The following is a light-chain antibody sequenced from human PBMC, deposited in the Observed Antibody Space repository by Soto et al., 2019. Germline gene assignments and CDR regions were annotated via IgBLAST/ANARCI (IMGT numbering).Light chain of an antibody. CDR1: SSDVGGYNY. J-gene: IGLJ1*01. CDR2: DVS. V-gene: IGLV2-11*01. CDR3: CSYAGSYTWV. Sequence: QSALTQPRSVSGYPGQSVNISCTGTSSDVGGYNYVSWYQQHPGKAPKHMIYDVSKRPSGVPDRFSGSKSGNTASLTISGLQAEDEADYYCCSYAGSYTWVFGTGTKLTVL.